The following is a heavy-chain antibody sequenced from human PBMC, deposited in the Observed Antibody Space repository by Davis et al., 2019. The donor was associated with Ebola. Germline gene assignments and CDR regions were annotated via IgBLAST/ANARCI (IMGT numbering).Heavy chain of an antibody. CDR3: ARGRRYSYGPPRY. J-gene: IGHJ4*02. V-gene: IGHV4-34*01. D-gene: IGHD5-18*01. CDR2: INHSGST. CDR1: GGSFSGYY. Sequence: GSLRLSCAVYGGSFSGYYWSWIRQPPGKGLEWIGEINHSGSTNYNPSLTSRVTISVDTSKNQFSLKLSSVTAADTAVYYCARGRRYSYGPPRYWGQGTLVTVSS.